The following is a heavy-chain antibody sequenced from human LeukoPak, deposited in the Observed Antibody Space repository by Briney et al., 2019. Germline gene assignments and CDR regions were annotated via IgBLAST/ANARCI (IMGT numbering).Heavy chain of an antibody. CDR3: ARAQVGAPTDL. Sequence: GGSLRLSCAASGFPFSSYAMYWVRQAPGKGLVWVARIHGDGDNISYADSVRGRFTISRDNAKDTLYLHVNSLRPEDTAVYYCARAQVGAPTDLWGQGTLVTVTS. J-gene: IGHJ5*02. D-gene: IGHD1-26*01. CDR2: IHGDGDNI. V-gene: IGHV3-74*01. CDR1: GFPFSSYA.